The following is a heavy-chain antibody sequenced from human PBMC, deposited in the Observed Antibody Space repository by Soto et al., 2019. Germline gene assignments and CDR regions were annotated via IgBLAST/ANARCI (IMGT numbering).Heavy chain of an antibody. CDR1: GGSISSYY. D-gene: IGHD3-16*01. CDR3: ARGYDYVWGSQTYGMDV. J-gene: IGHJ6*02. V-gene: IGHV4-59*01. CDR2: IYYSGST. Sequence: SETLSLTCTVSGGSISSYYWSWIRQPPGKGLEWIGYIYYSGSTNYNPSLKSRVTISVDTSKNQFSLKLSSATAADTAVYYCARGYDYVWGSQTYGMDVWGQGTTVTVSS.